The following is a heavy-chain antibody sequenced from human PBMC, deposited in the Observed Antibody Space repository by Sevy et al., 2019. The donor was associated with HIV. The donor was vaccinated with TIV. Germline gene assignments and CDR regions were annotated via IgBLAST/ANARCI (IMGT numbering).Heavy chain of an antibody. CDR3: VKEGGGEGGDH. V-gene: IGHV3-30*02. J-gene: IGHJ4*02. CDR1: GFSFSSYG. Sequence: GGSLRLSCAASGFSFSSYGIHWVRQAPGKGLEWMSYIQYDGSNKDYADSVKGRFTISRDNSKNTLYLQMNSLRVEDRAVFYCVKEGGGEGGDHWGQGTLVTVS. CDR2: IQYDGSNK. D-gene: IGHD2-21*01.